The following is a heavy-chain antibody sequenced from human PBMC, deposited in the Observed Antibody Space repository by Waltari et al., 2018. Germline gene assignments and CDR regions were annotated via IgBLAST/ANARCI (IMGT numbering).Heavy chain of an antibody. CDR2: IIPIVGTA. CDR1: GGTFGSYA. Sequence: QVQLVQSGAEVKKPGSSVKVSCKASGGTFGSYAISRVRQAPGQGLEWMGGIIPIVGTANYAQKFQGRVTITTDESTSTAYMELSSLRSEDTAVYYCARDCSSTSCYYGMDVWGQGTTVTVSS. D-gene: IGHD2-2*01. J-gene: IGHJ6*02. V-gene: IGHV1-69*05. CDR3: ARDCSSTSCYYGMDV.